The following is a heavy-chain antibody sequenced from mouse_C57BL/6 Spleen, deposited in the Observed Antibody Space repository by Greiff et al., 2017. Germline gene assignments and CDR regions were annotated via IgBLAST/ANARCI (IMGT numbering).Heavy chain of an antibody. Sequence: EVKVVESGPGMVKPSQSLSLTCTVTGYSITSGYDWHWIRHFPGNKLEWMGYISYSGSTNYNPSLKSRISITHDTSKNHFFLKLNSVTTEDTATYYCARGGGYDYHYAMDYWGQGTSVTVSS. D-gene: IGHD2-4*01. J-gene: IGHJ4*01. CDR2: ISYSGST. CDR3: ARGGGYDYHYAMDY. V-gene: IGHV3-1*01. CDR1: GYSITSGYD.